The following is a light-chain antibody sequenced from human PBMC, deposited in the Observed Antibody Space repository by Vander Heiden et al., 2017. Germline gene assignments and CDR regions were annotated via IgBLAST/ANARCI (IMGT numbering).Light chain of an antibody. V-gene: IGKV1-39*01. J-gene: IGKJ2*01. Sequence: DIQMTQPPSSLSASVVDRVTITCRASQSIISYLTWYQQKPGKAPKLLIYAASSLQSGVPSRFSGSGSGTDFTLTISSLQPEDFATYYCQQRDSTPHTFGQGTKVEIK. CDR2: AAS. CDR3: QQRDSTPHT. CDR1: QSIISY.